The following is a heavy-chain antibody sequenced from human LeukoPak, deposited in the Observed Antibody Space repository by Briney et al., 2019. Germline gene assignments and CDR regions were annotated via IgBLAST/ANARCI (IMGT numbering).Heavy chain of an antibody. J-gene: IGHJ4*02. CDR2: ISYDGSNK. V-gene: IGHV3-30-3*01. CDR3: AKGSIVVVPAAGFDY. D-gene: IGHD2-2*01. Sequence: GGSLRLSCAASGFTFSSYAMHWVRRAPGKGLEWVAVISYDGSNKYYADSVKGRFTISRDNSKNTLYLQMNSLRAEDTAVYYCAKGSIVVVPAAGFDYWGQGTLVTVSS. CDR1: GFTFSSYA.